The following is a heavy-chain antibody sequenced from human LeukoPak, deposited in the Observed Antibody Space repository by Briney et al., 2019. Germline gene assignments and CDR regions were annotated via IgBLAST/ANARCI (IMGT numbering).Heavy chain of an antibody. CDR1: GFTFSSYA. D-gene: IGHD3-10*01. J-gene: IGHJ4*02. CDR2: ISGSGGST. V-gene: IGHV3-23*01. CDR3: AKGRYYYYGSGSYYNDY. Sequence: GGSLRLSGAASGFTFSSYAMSWVRQAPGKGLEWVSAISGSGGSTYYADSVKGRFTIPRDNSKNTLYLQMNSLRAEDTAVYYCAKGRYYYYGSGSYYNDYWGQGTLVTVSS.